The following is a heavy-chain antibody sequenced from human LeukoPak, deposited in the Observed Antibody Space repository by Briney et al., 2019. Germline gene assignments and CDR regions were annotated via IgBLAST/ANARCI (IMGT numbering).Heavy chain of an antibody. CDR2: LYPGGDRA. J-gene: IGHJ4*02. CDR3: ASEVPRTSRFDH. D-gene: IGHD2-8*01. CDR1: GLTLTPIY. Sequence: ASVKVSRKSSGLTLTPIYMHWVRQAPGHGLEWMAVLYPGGDRAIYAQRFQGRLTLTRDTSTNTVYMEVSSLASEDTAVYYCASEVPRTSRFDHWGQGTLVTVSS. V-gene: IGHV1-46*01.